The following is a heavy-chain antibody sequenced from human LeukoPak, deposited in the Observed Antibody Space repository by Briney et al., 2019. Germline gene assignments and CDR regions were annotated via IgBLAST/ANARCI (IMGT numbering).Heavy chain of an antibody. V-gene: IGHV1-46*01. Sequence: ASVKVSCKASGYTFTSYYMHWVRQAPGQGLEWMGIINPSGGSTSYAQKFQGRVTMTRDMSTSTVYMELSSLRSEDTAVYYCASGVYSSGYRDAFDIWGQGTMVTVSS. CDR2: INPSGGST. CDR1: GYTFTSYY. D-gene: IGHD3-22*01. CDR3: ASGVYSSGYRDAFDI. J-gene: IGHJ3*02.